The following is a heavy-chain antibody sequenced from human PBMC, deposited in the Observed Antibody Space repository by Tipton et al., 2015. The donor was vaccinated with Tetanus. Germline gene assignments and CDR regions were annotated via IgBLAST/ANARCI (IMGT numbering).Heavy chain of an antibody. Sequence: SLRLSCAASGFTFSSYAMHWVRQAPGKGLEWVSSISDNSRYIYYADSVEGRFIISRDNAKNSLYLQMNSLRAEDTAIYYCARGAYGQFDYWGQGTLVTVSS. V-gene: IGHV3-21*01. D-gene: IGHD4-17*01. CDR2: ISDNSRYI. CDR3: ARGAYGQFDY. CDR1: GFTFSSYA. J-gene: IGHJ4*02.